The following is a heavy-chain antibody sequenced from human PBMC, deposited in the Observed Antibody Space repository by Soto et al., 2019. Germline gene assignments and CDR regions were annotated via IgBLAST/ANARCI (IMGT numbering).Heavy chain of an antibody. J-gene: IGHJ4*02. V-gene: IGHV3-53*04. CDR2: IFSGGST. Sequence: EVQLVESGGGLVLPGGSLRLACAASEFSVSDNYMNWVRQAPGKGLEWVAVIFSGGSTNYADSVKGRFTISRLKSENTLYLQMSSLRPEDTAVYFGKSRDYWGRGTLVTVSS. CDR3: KSRDY. CDR1: EFSVSDNY.